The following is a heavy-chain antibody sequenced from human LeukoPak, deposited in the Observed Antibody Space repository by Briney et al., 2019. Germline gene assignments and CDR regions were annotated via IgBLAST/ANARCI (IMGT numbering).Heavy chain of an antibody. CDR2: IYYSGST. D-gene: IGHD3-10*01. CDR3: ARSNPRFGGRSDAFDI. CDR1: GGSISSYY. V-gene: IGHV4-59*01. Sequence: SETLSLTCTVSGGSISSYYWSWIRQPPGKGLEWIGYIYYSGSTNYNPSLKGRVTISVDTSKNQFSLKLSSVTAADTAVYYCARSNPRFGGRSDAFDIWGQGTMVAVSS. J-gene: IGHJ3*02.